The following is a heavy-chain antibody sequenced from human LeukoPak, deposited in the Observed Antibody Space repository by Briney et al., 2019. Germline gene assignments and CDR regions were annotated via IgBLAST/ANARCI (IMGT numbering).Heavy chain of an antibody. CDR3: ARGNSDYDHDY. D-gene: IGHD4-11*01. CDR1: GFTFSSYS. CDR2: ISTTSRYI. J-gene: IGHJ4*02. Sequence: TGGSLSLSCAASGFTFSSYSMNWVRQAPGKGLEWVSSISTTSRYIYYADSVKGRFTDSRDNAKNSLSLQMNSLRAEDTAVYYCARGNSDYDHDYWGQGTLVTVSS. V-gene: IGHV3-21*01.